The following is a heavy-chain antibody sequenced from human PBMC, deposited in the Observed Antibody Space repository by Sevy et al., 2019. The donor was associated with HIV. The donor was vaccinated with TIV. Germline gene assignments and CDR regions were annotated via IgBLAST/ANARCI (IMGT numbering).Heavy chain of an antibody. V-gene: IGHV3-23*01. CDR1: GFTFSSYG. CDR3: AKGTLVVPGVIYYYYAMDV. Sequence: GESLKISCAASGFTFSSYGMSWVRQAPGKGLKWVSSISHSGGSTYDADSVKGRFTISRDNSKNTLYLQMNSLRAEDTAVYYCAKGTLVVPGVIYYYYAMDVWGQGTTVTVSS. J-gene: IGHJ6*02. CDR2: ISHSGGST. D-gene: IGHD2-2*01.